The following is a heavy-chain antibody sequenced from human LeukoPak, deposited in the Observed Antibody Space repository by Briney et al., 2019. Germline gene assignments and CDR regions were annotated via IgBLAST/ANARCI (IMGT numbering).Heavy chain of an antibody. CDR1: GGSISSYY. Sequence: NPSETLSLTCTVSGGSISSYYWSWIRQPPGKGLEWIGYIYYSGSTNYSPSLKSRVTISVDTSKNQFSLKLSSVTAADTAVYYCARVGGNDAFDIWGQGTMVTVSS. V-gene: IGHV4-59*01. CDR3: ARVGGNDAFDI. J-gene: IGHJ3*02. CDR2: IYYSGST. D-gene: IGHD1-14*01.